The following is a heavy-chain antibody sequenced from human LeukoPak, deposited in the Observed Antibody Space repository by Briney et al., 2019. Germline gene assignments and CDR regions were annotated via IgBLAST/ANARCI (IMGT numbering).Heavy chain of an antibody. D-gene: IGHD4-11*01. Sequence: ASVKVSCKASGYTFTSYYMHWVRQAPGQPLECLLLINPSGGSTTHVQKFPATVTMTTHTPTSTVYMELTSLRSEDTAVYYCAREGVTVRYLDYWGQGTLVTVSS. V-gene: IGHV1-46*01. CDR2: INPSGGST. J-gene: IGHJ4*02. CDR1: GYTFTSYY. CDR3: AREGVTVRYLDY.